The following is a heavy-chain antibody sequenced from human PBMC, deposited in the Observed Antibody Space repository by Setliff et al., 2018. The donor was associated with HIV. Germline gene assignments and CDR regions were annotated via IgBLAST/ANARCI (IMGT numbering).Heavy chain of an antibody. CDR1: GGSISSSSYY. Sequence: SETLSLTCTVSGGSISSSSYYWGWIRQPPGKGLEWIGSIYYRGSTYYNPSLKSRVTISVDTSKNQFSLKLSSVTAADTAVYYCARQDSYSYGYNYFDYWGQGTLVTVSS. V-gene: IGHV4-39*01. J-gene: IGHJ4*02. CDR2: IYYRGST. CDR3: ARQDSYSYGYNYFDY. D-gene: IGHD5-18*01.